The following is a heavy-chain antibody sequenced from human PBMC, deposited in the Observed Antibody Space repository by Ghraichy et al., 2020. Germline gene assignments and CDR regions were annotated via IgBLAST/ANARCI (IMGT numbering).Heavy chain of an antibody. Sequence: SETLSLTCAVYGGSFSGYYWSWIRQPPGKGLEWIGEINHSGSTNYNPSLKSRVTISVDTSKNQFSLKLSSVTAADTAVYYCARGFLGSTFMITFGGAPFTAFDYWGQGTLVTVSS. CDR3: ARGFLGSTFMITFGGAPFTAFDY. CDR2: INHSGST. CDR1: GGSFSGYY. J-gene: IGHJ4*02. D-gene: IGHD3-16*01. V-gene: IGHV4-34*01.